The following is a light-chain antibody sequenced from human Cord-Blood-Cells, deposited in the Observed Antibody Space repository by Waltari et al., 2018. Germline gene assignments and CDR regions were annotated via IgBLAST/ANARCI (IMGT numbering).Light chain of an antibody. CDR3: CSYAGSSTPVV. CDR2: EGS. CDR1: SSDVWSYNL. Sequence: QSALTQPASVSGSPGQSITISCTGTSSDVWSYNLVSCYQQHPGKAPKLLIYEGSKRPSGVSNRFSGSKSGNTASLTISGLQAEDEADYYCCSYAGSSTPVVFGGGTKLTVL. J-gene: IGLJ2*01. V-gene: IGLV2-23*01.